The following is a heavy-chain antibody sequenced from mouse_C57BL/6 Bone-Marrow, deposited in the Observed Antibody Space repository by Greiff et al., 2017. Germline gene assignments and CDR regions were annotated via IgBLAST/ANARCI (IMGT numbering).Heavy chain of an antibody. CDR2: IDPADGDT. D-gene: IGHD1-1*01. Sequence: EVQLQQSGAELVRPGASVKLSCTASGFNIKDYYMHWVKQRPEQGLEWIGRIDPADGDTEYAPKFQGKATMTADTSSNTAYLQLSSLTSEDTAVYYCTTFIYYYGSSFLYFDYWGQGTTLTVSS. CDR1: GFNIKDYY. CDR3: TTFIYYYGSSFLYFDY. J-gene: IGHJ2*01. V-gene: IGHV14-1*01.